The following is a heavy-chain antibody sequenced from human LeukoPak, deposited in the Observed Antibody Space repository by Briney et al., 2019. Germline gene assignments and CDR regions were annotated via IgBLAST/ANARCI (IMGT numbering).Heavy chain of an antibody. D-gene: IGHD3-9*01. CDR3: AKQGYDILTSFDY. V-gene: IGHV3-23*01. CDR2: ISGSGGST. Sequence: GGSLRLSCAASGFTFSNYAMSWVRQAPGKGLEWISAISGSGGSTYYADSVKGRFTISRDNSKNTLYLQMNSLRAEDTAVYYCAKQGYDILTSFDYWGQGTLVTVSS. CDR1: GFTFSNYA. J-gene: IGHJ4*02.